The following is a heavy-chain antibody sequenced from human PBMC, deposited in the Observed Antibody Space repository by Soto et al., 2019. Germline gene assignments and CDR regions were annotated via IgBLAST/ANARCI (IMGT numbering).Heavy chain of an antibody. CDR3: ATARGLGDYFDD. CDR2: ISYDGSNT. D-gene: IGHD1-26*01. CDR1: GITFSAYA. J-gene: IGHJ4*02. Sequence: QVQLVESGGGVVQPGRSLRVSCVASGITFSAYAMHWVRQAPGKGLEWVAVISYDGSNTYYADSVKGRLTISRDNSKNTLYLEMDSLRAEDTAVYYCATARGLGDYFDDWGQGTLVTVSS. V-gene: IGHV3-30-3*01.